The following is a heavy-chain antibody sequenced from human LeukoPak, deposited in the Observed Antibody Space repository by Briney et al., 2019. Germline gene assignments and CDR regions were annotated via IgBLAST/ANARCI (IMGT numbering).Heavy chain of an antibody. CDR1: GGTFSSYA. J-gene: IGHJ6*02. V-gene: IGHV1-69*04. Sequence: SVKVSCKASGGTFSSYAISWVRQAPGQGLEWMGRIIPILGIANYAQKFQGRVAITADKSTSTAYMELSSLRSEDTAVYYCARRLLYSGYDLGYYGMDVWGQGTTVTVSS. D-gene: IGHD5-12*01. CDR3: ARRLLYSGYDLGYYGMDV. CDR2: IIPILGIA.